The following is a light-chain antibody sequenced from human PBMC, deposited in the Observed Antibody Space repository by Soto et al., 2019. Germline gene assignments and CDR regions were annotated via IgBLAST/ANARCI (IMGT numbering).Light chain of an antibody. CDR2: DAS. Sequence: EIVLTQSPATLSLSPGERATLSCRASQSVSSDLAWYQQKPGQAPRLLIYDASNRATGIPARFSGSGSGTDFTLTISSPEAEDFASYYCQQYNSYSTFGQGTKVDIK. J-gene: IGKJ1*01. CDR1: QSVSSD. V-gene: IGKV3-11*01. CDR3: QQYNSYST.